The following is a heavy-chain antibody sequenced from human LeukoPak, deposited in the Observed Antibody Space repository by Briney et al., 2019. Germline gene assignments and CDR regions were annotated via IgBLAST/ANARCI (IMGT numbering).Heavy chain of an antibody. Sequence: GSSVKVSCKASGGTFSSYAISWVRQAPGQGLEWMGRIIPILGIANYAQKFQGRVTITADKSTSTAYMELSSLRSEDTAVYYCAIEMATSTRPTGYWGQGTLVTVSS. CDR3: AIEMATSTRPTGY. V-gene: IGHV1-69*04. J-gene: IGHJ4*02. CDR2: IIPILGIA. CDR1: GGTFSSYA. D-gene: IGHD5-24*01.